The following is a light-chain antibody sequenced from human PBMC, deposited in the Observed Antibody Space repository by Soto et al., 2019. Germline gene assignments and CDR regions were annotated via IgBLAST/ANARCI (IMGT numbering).Light chain of an antibody. CDR3: QQRSNWPPT. J-gene: IGKJ5*01. CDR1: QSVSSY. V-gene: IGKV3-11*01. Sequence: EIVMPQSPATLSLSPGARAPLSGRASQSVSSYLAWYQQKPGQAPRLLIYDASNRATGIPARFSGSGSGTDFTLTISSLEPEDFAVYYCQQRSNWPPTFGQGTRLEIK. CDR2: DAS.